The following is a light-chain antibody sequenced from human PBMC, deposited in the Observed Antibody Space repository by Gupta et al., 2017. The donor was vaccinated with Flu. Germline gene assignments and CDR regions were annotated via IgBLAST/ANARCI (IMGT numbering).Light chain of an antibody. V-gene: IGKV1-5*03. CDR3: QQYNSYSPS. CDR2: EAS. J-gene: IGKJ2*03. Sequence: GDSVTVTCRASQSISTWLGWYQQRPGKAPKLLIYEASSLESGVPSRISGSGSGTEFTLTISTLQPDDFATYYCQQYNSYSPSFGQGTKLELK. CDR1: QSISTW.